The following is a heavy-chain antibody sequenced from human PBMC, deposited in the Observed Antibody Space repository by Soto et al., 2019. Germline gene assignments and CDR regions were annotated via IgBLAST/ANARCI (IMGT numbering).Heavy chain of an antibody. V-gene: IGHV3-30*03. D-gene: IGHD3-22*01. CDR2: ISYDGSNK. CDR1: GFTFSSYG. Sequence: HPGGSLRLACAASGFTFSSYGMHWVRQAPGKGLEWVAVISYDGSNKYYADSVKGRFTISRDNAKNSLYLQMNSLRDEDTAVYYCASWDSRSLNDYWGQRTLVTVSS. CDR3: ASWDSRSLNDY. J-gene: IGHJ4*02.